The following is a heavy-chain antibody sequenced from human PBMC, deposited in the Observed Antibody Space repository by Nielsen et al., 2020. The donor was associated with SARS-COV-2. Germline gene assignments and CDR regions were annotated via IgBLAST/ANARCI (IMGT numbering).Heavy chain of an antibody. D-gene: IGHD4-17*01. CDR2: IYYDGRNR. CDR3: VRESAYGDYTGGFDY. V-gene: IGHV3-33*01. Sequence: ISCAASGFSFSNYGMHWVRQAPGKGLEWVALIYYDGRNRNYADSVKGRFTISRDNSNSTLSLQMTSLRGEDTAVYYCVRESAYGDYTGGFDYWGQGALVTVSS. J-gene: IGHJ4*02. CDR1: GFSFSNYG.